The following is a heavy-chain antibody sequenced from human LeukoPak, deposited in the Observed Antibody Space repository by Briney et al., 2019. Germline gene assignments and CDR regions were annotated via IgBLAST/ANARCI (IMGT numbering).Heavy chain of an antibody. CDR2: IIPIFGTA. CDR3: ARDHCSSTSCYYLTDPPFGP. D-gene: IGHD2-2*01. V-gene: IGHV1-69*13. CDR1: GGTFSSYA. J-gene: IGHJ5*02. Sequence: ASVKVSCKASGGTFSSYAISWVRQAPGQGLEWMGGIIPIFGTANYAQKFQGRVTITADESTSTAYMELSSLRSEDTAVYYCARDHCSSTSCYYLTDPPFGPWGQGTLVTVSS.